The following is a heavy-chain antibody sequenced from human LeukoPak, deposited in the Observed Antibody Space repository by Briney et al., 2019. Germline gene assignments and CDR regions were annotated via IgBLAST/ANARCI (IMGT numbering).Heavy chain of an antibody. CDR3: ARDPRVGSYSDY. CDR2: IYHSGST. CDR1: GSSISSGYY. V-gene: IGHV4-38-2*02. Sequence: SETLSLTCAVSGSSISSGYYWGWIRQPPGKELEWIGSIYHSGSTYYNPSLKSRVTISVDTSQNQFSLKLSSVTAADTAVYYCARDPRVGSYSDYWGQGTLVTVSS. D-gene: IGHD1-26*01. J-gene: IGHJ4*02.